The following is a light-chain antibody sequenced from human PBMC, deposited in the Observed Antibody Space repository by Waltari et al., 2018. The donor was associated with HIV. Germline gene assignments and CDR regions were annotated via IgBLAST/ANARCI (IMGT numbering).Light chain of an antibody. J-gene: IGLJ2*01. CDR3: AAGDDGLNGVV. V-gene: IGLV1-44*01. CDR2: SNN. CDR1: SSNIGSNT. Sequence: QSVLTQPPSASGTPGQRVTIPCSGSSSNIGSNTVNRYQQLAGTAPKLLIYSNNQRPWGVGARFSAVKSRPPASLAISGRQAEDEADYYCAAGDDGLNGVVFGGGTRLTVL.